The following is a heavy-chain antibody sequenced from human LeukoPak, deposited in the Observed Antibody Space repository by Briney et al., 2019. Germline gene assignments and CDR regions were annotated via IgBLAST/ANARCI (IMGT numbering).Heavy chain of an antibody. V-gene: IGHV4-39*01. J-gene: IGHJ6*03. Sequence: SETLSLTCTVSGGSINSANYYWGWLRQPPGKGLEWIGSIYYSETTYDNPSLKSRVTISIETSKNQFSLKLSSVTASDTAAYYCARQRADYYYYYVDVWGKGTTVAVS. CDR2: IYYSETT. CDR3: ARQRADYYYYYVDV. CDR1: GGSINSANYY.